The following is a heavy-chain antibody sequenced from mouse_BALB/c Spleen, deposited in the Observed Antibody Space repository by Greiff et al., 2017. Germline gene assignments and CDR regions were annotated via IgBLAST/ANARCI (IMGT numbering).Heavy chain of an antibody. Sequence: EVQLVESGGGLVKPGGSLKLSCAASGFTFSDYYMYWVRQTPEKRLEWVATISDGGSYTYYPDSVKGRFTISRDNAKNNLYLQMSSLKSEDTAMYYCARYSFDYWGQGTTLTVSS. CDR2: ISDGGSYT. J-gene: IGHJ2*01. V-gene: IGHV5-4*02. D-gene: IGHD2-12*01. CDR1: GFTFSDYY. CDR3: ARYSFDY.